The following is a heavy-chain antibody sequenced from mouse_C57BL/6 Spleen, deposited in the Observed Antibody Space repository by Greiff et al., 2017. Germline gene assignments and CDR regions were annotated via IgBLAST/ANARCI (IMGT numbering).Heavy chain of an antibody. J-gene: IGHJ2*01. D-gene: IGHD1-1*01. CDR2: IYPGSGST. CDR1: GYTFTSYW. Sequence: VQLQQPGAELVKPGASVKMSCKASGYTFTSYWITWVKQRPGQGLEWIGDIYPGSGSTNYNEKFKSKATLTVDTSSSTAYMQLSSLTSEDSAVYCCARENGSGSLFEYWGQGTTLTVSS. V-gene: IGHV1-55*01. CDR3: ARENGSGSLFEY.